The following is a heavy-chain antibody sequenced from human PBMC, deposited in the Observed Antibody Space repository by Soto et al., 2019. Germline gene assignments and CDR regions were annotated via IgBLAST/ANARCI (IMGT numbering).Heavy chain of an antibody. J-gene: IGHJ4*02. CDR2: IRDKANSYAT. D-gene: IGHD2-21*02. CDR3: TRLYCGGDCDLDS. CDR1: GFTFSGSA. V-gene: IGHV3-73*02. Sequence: EVQLVESGGGLVQPGGSLKLSCAASGFTFSGSAMHWVRQASGKGLEWVGRIRDKANSYATAYTASVKGRFTISRDDSKNTAYLQMNSLKTEDTAVYYCTRLYCGGDCDLDSWGQGTLVTVSS.